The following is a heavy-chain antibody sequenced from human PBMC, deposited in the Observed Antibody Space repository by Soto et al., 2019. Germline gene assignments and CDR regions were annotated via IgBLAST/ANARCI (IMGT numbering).Heavy chain of an antibody. CDR2: IIPIFGTA. CDR1: GGTFSSYA. D-gene: IGHD4-17*01. J-gene: IGHJ4*02. Sequence: ASVKVSCKASGGTFSSYAIRWVRQAPGQGLEWMGGIIPIFGTANYAQKFQGRVTITADESTSTAYMELSSLRSEDTAVYYCARDYGGTFDYWGQGTLVTVSS. V-gene: IGHV1-69*13. CDR3: ARDYGGTFDY.